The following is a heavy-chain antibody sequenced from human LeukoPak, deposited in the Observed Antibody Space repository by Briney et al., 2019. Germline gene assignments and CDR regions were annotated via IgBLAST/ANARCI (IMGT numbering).Heavy chain of an antibody. J-gene: IGHJ4*02. D-gene: IGHD3-22*01. CDR3: ARAETYYYVSSGYLLDY. CDR2: IYYSGST. Sequence: SETLSLTCTVSGGSTSSYYWSWIRQPPGKGLEWTGYIYYSGSTNYNPSLKSRVTISVDTSKNQFSLKLSSVTAADTAVYYCARAETYYYVSSGYLLDYWGQGTLVTVSS. CDR1: GGSTSSYY. V-gene: IGHV4-59*01.